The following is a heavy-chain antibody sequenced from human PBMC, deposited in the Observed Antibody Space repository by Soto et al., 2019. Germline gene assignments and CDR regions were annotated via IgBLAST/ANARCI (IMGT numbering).Heavy chain of an antibody. CDR1: GYSFTSYW. V-gene: IGHV5-51*01. Sequence: GESLKISCKGSGYSFTSYWIGWVRQMPGKGLEWMGIIYPGDSDTRYSPSFQGQVTISADKSISTAYLQWSSLKASDTAMYYCARQIPYYGDYRLNYYYYYGMDVWGQGTTVTVSS. D-gene: IGHD4-17*01. CDR3: ARQIPYYGDYRLNYYYYYGMDV. J-gene: IGHJ6*02. CDR2: IYPGDSDT.